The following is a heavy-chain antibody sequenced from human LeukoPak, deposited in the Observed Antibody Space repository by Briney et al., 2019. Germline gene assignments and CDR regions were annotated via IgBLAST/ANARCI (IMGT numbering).Heavy chain of an antibody. V-gene: IGHV3-33*01. CDR3: ARGVSHYYYGMDV. CDR2: IWYDGSRI. D-gene: IGHD3-16*01. J-gene: IGHJ6*02. Sequence: GGSLRLSCAASGFTFSSYGVHWVRQAPGKGLEWVAVIWYDGSRIYYADSVKGRFTISRDNSKNTLYLQMNSLRADDTAMYYCARGVSHYYYGMDVWGQGTTVTVSS. CDR1: GFTFSSYG.